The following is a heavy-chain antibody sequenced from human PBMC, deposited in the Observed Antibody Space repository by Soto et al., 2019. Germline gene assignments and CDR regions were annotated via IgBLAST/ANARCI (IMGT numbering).Heavy chain of an antibody. D-gene: IGHD2-15*01. Sequence: QVQLQESGPGLVKPSETLSLTCTVSGGSISSYYWSWIRQPPGKGLEWIGYIYYSGSTNYNPPLNSRVTISVDTSNNQFSLKLSSVTAADTAVYYCARAYRRYCSGGSCYSYYYYYMDVWGKGTTVTVSS. CDR1: GGSISSYY. CDR3: ARAYRRYCSGGSCYSYYYYYMDV. CDR2: IYYSGST. J-gene: IGHJ6*03. V-gene: IGHV4-59*01.